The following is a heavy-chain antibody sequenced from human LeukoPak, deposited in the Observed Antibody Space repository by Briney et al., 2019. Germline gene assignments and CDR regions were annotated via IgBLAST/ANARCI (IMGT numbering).Heavy chain of an antibody. Sequence: GGSLRLSCAASGFTFSDYYMSWIRQTPGKGLEWLSYISSCGNIKYYTDSVKGRFTISRDNAKSSLYLRMSSLRAEDTAVYYFANFQWLRYFAFWGQGTLVTVSS. CDR2: ISSCGNIK. CDR3: ANFQWLRYFAF. D-gene: IGHD5-12*01. J-gene: IGHJ4*02. CDR1: GFTFSDYY. V-gene: IGHV3-11*01.